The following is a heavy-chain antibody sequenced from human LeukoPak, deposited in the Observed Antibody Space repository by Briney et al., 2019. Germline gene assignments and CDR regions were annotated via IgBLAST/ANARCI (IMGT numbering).Heavy chain of an antibody. D-gene: IGHD4-17*01. CDR2: IYYSGST. CDR3: ARAHDYGDCFDY. J-gene: IGHJ4*02. Sequence: RPSETLSLTCTVSGGSISSYYWSWIRQPPGKGLEWIGYIYYSGSTNYNPSLKSRVTISVDTSKNQFSLKLSSVTAADTAVYYCARAHDYGDCFDYWGQGTLVTVSS. CDR1: GGSISSYY. V-gene: IGHV4-59*01.